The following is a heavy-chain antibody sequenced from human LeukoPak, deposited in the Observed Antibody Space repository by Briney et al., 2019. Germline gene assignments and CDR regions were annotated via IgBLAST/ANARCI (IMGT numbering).Heavy chain of an antibody. CDR3: AKDRATLVVPASSPTNWFDP. J-gene: IGHJ5*02. Sequence: GGSLRLSYAASGFTFRSYAMHWVRLAPGKGQEWVSATTGGGDRTYYADSVKGRFTISRDNSKNTLYLQMNSLRADDTAVYYCAKDRATLVVPASSPTNWFDPWGQGTLVTVSS. V-gene: IGHV3-23*01. CDR2: TTGGGDRT. CDR1: GFTFRSYA. D-gene: IGHD2-2*01.